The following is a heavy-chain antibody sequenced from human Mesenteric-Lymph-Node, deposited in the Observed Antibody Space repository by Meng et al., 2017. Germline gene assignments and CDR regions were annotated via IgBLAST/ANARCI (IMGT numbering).Heavy chain of an antibody. J-gene: IGHJ6*02. CDR3: GRDGADYYYYGMDV. CDR1: GGSVSSGSYY. CDR2: IYYSGST. D-gene: IGHD3-16*01. V-gene: IGHV4-61*01. Sequence: GSLRLSCTVSGGSVSSGSYYWSWIRQPRGKGRVWIGYIYYSGSTNYNPSLKSRVTISVDTSKNQFSLKLRHVTAADTAVYYCGRDGADYYYYGMDVWGQGTTVTVSS.